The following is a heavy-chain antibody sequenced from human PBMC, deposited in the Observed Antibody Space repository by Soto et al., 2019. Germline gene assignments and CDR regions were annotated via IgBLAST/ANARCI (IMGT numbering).Heavy chain of an antibody. CDR3: SKGECASTSCYCND. CDR2: ISWYGSSK. D-gene: IGHD2-2*01. CDR1: RFVFSRYS. Sequence: GGSIRLSCVASRFVFSRYSRHWVRQAPGKWLELVAVISWYGSSKCHSDFLKCRFTISRDNSKNTFYLQMNRLRPEDKAVYSCSKGECASTSCYCNDWGQGILVTVSS. J-gene: IGHJ4*02. V-gene: IGHV3-30-3*02.